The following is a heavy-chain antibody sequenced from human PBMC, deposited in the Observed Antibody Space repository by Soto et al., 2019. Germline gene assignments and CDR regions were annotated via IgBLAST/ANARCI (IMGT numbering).Heavy chain of an antibody. D-gene: IGHD2-15*01. Sequence: QVQLQQWGAGLLKPSETLSLTCAVYGGSFSGYCWSWIRQPPGKGLEWIGEINHSGSTNYNPSLKSRVTISVDTSKTQFSLKLSYVTAADTAVYYCARGPIVLVVAAHGLRWFDPWGQGTLVTVSS. V-gene: IGHV4-34*01. J-gene: IGHJ5*02. CDR3: ARGPIVLVVAAHGLRWFDP. CDR2: INHSGST. CDR1: GGSFSGYC.